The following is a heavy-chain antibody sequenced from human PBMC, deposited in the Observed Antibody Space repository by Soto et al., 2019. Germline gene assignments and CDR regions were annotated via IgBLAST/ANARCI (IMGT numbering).Heavy chain of an antibody. CDR3: ARDRVGTTRDKAPDF. V-gene: IGHV3-7*01. CDR2: MNQDGSEK. Sequence: EVQLVESGGGLVQPGGSLRLSCAASGFTFSSYWMSWVRQTPGEGLEWVANMNQDGSEKYYVDSMKGRFTISRDNAKNSLYLQMNSPRAEDTAVYYCARDRVGTTRDKAPDFWGQVTLVTVSS. CDR1: GFTFSSYW. D-gene: IGHD1-26*01. J-gene: IGHJ4*02.